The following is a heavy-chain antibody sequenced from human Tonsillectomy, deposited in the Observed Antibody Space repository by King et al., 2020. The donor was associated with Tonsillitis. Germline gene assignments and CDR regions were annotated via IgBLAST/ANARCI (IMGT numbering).Heavy chain of an antibody. CDR2: ISGSDGST. J-gene: IGHJ5*02. Sequence: EVQLVESGGGLVQPGGSLRLSCAASGFTFSSYAMSWVRQAPGKGLEWVSGISGSDGSTYYADSVKGRFTISRDNSKNMLYLQMNSLRAEDTAVYYCAKTHYDFWSGYYPTSNWFDPWGQGTLVTVSS. CDR3: AKTHYDFWSGYYPTSNWFDP. D-gene: IGHD3-3*01. CDR1: GFTFSSYA. V-gene: IGHV3-23*04.